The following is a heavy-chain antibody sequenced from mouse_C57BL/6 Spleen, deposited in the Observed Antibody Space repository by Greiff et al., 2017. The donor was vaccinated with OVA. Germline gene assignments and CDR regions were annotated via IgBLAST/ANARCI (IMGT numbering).Heavy chain of an antibody. Sequence: RVEPGASVKISCKASGYTFTDYYMNWVKQSHGKSLEWIGDINPNNGGTSYNQKFKGKATLTVDKSSSTAYMELRSLTSEDSAVYYCARAGLRRGGYFDYWGQGTTLTVSS. V-gene: IGHV1-26*01. D-gene: IGHD2-4*01. CDR2: INPNNGGT. CDR3: ARAGLRRGGYFDY. CDR1: GYTFTDYY. J-gene: IGHJ2*01.